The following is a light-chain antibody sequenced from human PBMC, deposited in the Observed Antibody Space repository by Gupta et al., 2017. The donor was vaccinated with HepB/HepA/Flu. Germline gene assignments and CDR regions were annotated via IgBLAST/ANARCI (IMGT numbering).Light chain of an antibody. J-gene: IGKJ2*01. Sequence: DIDLTQSPSSLSASLGDRVSITCQSSRDIRNFLNWYQHTPGRAPRLLLYGVSNLQEGVPSRFSGSGSGTNFSLTIDSLQPEDVAIYYCRQYNNLPYTFGQGT. CDR1: RDIRNF. V-gene: IGKV1-33*01. CDR3: RQYNNLPYT. CDR2: GVS.